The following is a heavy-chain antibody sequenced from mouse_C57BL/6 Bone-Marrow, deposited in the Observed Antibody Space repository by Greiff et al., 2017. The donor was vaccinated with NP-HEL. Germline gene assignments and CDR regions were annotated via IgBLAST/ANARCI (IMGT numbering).Heavy chain of an antibody. D-gene: IGHD3-2*02. V-gene: IGHV5-4*01. CDR3: ERDRGYGRAMDY. Sequence: EVMLVESGGGLVKPGGSLKLSCAASGFTFSSYAMSWVRQTPEKRLEWVATISDGGSYTYYLDNVKGRFTLSRDNAKNNLYLQMSQLKTENTDMYDCERDRGYGRAMDYWGQGTSVTVSS. J-gene: IGHJ4*01. CDR2: ISDGGSYT. CDR1: GFTFSSYA.